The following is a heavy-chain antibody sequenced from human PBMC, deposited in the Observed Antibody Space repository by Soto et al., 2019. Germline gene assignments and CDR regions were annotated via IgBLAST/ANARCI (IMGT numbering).Heavy chain of an antibody. J-gene: IGHJ6*02. Sequence: QVQLVESGGGVVQPGRSLRLSCAASGFTFSSYAMHWVRQAPGKGLEWVAVISYDGSNKYYADYVKGRFTISRDNSTNTLNLQMNSLRAEDTAVYYCARDLVVVAATGDGGMDVWGQGTTVTVSS. CDR3: ARDLVVVAATGDGGMDV. CDR2: ISYDGSNK. V-gene: IGHV3-30-3*01. CDR1: GFTFSSYA. D-gene: IGHD2-15*01.